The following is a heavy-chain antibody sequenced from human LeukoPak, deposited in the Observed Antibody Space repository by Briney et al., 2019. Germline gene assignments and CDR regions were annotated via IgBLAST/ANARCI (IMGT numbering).Heavy chain of an antibody. CDR2: ISGSGGST. D-gene: IGHD6-19*01. CDR1: GFTFSSYA. CDR3: AILAYSSGRTCYDVDV. J-gene: IGHJ6*02. Sequence: GGSLRLSCAASGFTFSSYAMSWVRQAPGKGLEWVSAISGSGGSTYYADSVKGRFTISRDNSKNTLYLQMNSLRAEDTAVYYCAILAYSSGRTCYDVDVWGQGTTVTVSS. V-gene: IGHV3-23*01.